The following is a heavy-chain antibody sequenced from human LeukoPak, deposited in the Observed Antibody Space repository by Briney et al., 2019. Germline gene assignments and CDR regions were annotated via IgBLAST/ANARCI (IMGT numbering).Heavy chain of an antibody. Sequence: PSETLSLTCAVSGGAFSNYFWTWIRQPPGKGLEWIAEINDSGSTNSNSSLRSRVAISLDTSKNQFSLNLSSVTAADTAVYYCARGSYIKLFYWGQGTLVTVSS. CDR1: GGAFSNYF. CDR3: ARGSYIKLFY. V-gene: IGHV4-34*01. J-gene: IGHJ4*02. CDR2: INDSGST. D-gene: IGHD3-10*01.